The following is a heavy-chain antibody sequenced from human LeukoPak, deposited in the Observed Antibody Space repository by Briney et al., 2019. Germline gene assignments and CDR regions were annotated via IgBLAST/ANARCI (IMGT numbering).Heavy chain of an antibody. CDR1: GFTFSSYS. CDR2: IYSGGST. J-gene: IGHJ1*01. D-gene: IGHD3-22*01. V-gene: IGHV3-53*01. CDR3: ARGGSHDSSGYYYVGYFQH. Sequence: GGSLRLSCAASGFTFSSYSMNWVRQAPGKGLEWVSVIYSGGSTYYADSVKGRFTISRDNSKNTLYLQMNSLRAEDTAVYYCARGGSHDSSGYYYVGYFQHWGQGTLVTVSS.